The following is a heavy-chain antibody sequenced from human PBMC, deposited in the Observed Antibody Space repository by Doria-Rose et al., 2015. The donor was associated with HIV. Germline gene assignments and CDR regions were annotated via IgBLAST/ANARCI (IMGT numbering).Heavy chain of an antibody. CDR1: GVSLSSPGMG. D-gene: IGHD6-13*01. CDR2: IFSDDER. V-gene: IGHV2-26*01. Sequence: QITLKESGPVLVKPTETLTLTCTVSGVSLSSPGMGVSWIRQPPGKALEWLVNIFSDDERSYNTSLNSRLTISRGTSKSQVVLTMTDMDPVDTATYYCARIKSSRWYHKYYFDFWGQGTLVIVSA. J-gene: IGHJ4*02. CDR3: ARIKSSRWYHKYYFDF.